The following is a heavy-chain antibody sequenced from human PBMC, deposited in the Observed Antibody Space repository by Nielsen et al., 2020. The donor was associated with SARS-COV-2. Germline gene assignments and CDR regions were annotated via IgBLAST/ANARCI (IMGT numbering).Heavy chain of an antibody. CDR2: IYYSGST. CDR1: GGSISSYY. CDR3: AVPITMVRGVHYYYGMDV. V-gene: IGHV4-59*01. D-gene: IGHD3-10*01. Sequence: SETLSLTCTVSGGSISSYYWSWIRQPPGKGLEWIGYIYYSGSTNYNPSLKSRVTISVDTSKNQFSLKLSSVTAADTAGYYCAVPITMVRGVHYYYGMDVWGQGTTVTVSS. J-gene: IGHJ6*02.